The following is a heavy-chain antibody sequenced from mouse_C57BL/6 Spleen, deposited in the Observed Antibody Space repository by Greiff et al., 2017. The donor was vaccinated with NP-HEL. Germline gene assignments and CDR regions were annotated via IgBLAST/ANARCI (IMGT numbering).Heavy chain of an antibody. V-gene: IGHV5-17*01. Sequence: EVMLVESGGGLVKPGGSLKLSCAASGFTFSDYGMHWVRQAPEKGLEWVAYISSGSSTIYYADTVKGRFTISRDTAKNTLFLQMTSLRSEDTAMYYCASGDYGWYFDVWGTGTTVTVSS. J-gene: IGHJ1*03. CDR1: GFTFSDYG. CDR2: ISSGSSTI. CDR3: ASGDYGWYFDV. D-gene: IGHD2-4*01.